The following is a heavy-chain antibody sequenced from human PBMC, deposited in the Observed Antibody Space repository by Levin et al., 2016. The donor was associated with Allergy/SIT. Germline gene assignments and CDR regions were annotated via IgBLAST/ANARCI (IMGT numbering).Heavy chain of an antibody. CDR2: ISGGSHFT. CDR1: GLTFSTSA. CDR3: AKGFWGGPPAFDL. V-gene: IGHV3-23*01. J-gene: IGHJ3*01. D-gene: IGHD3-16*01. Sequence: GESLKISCAASGLTFSTSAMDWVRQAPGKGLEWVSAISGGSHFTFYADSVKGRFTISRDNSKSTMYLEMSSLRVEDTAIYYCAKGFWGGPPAFDLWGQGTMVTVSS.